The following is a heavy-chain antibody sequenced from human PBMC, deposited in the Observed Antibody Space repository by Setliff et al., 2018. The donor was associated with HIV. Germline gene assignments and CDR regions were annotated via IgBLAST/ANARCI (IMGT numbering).Heavy chain of an antibody. V-gene: IGHV3-11*04. CDR3: ASRSDY. CDR2: ISTTRAI. Sequence: GGSLRLSCAASGFIFSDYYMSWIRQAPGKGLEWVSYISTTRAIWYADSVKGRFTISRDNAKNSLYLQMNSLRAEDTAVYYCASRSDYWGQGTLVTVSS. J-gene: IGHJ4*02. CDR1: GFIFSDYY.